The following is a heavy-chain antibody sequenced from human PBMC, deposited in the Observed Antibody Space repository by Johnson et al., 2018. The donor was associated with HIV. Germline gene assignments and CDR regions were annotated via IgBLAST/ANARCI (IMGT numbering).Heavy chain of an antibody. J-gene: IGHJ3*02. CDR2: ISYDGSKK. CDR1: GFTFSNYA. D-gene: IGHD3-22*01. Sequence: QVQLVESGGGVVQPGRSLRLSCAASGFTFSNYAMHWVRQAPGKGLEWVALISYDGSKKYHADSVKGRFTISRDNSKNTLYLQMNSLRAEDTAVYYCAKDLSTAYYDSSEDTFDIWGQGTMVTVSS. CDR3: AKDLSTAYYDSSEDTFDI. V-gene: IGHV3-30*04.